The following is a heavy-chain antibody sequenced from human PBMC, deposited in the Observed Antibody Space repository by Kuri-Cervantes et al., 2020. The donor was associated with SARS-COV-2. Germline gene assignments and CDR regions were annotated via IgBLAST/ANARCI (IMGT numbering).Heavy chain of an antibody. J-gene: IGHJ5*02. CDR2: ISSGSSYI. V-gene: IGHV3-21*01. CDR3: SRVAVVPAAIYWFDP. D-gene: IGHD2-2*02. CDR1: GFTFSSYS. Sequence: GGSLRLSCAASGFTFSSYSMNWVRQAPGKGLEWVSSISSGSSYIYYADSVKGRFTISRDNAKNSLYLQMNSLGAEDTAVYYCSRVAVVPAAIYWFDPWGQGTLVTVSS.